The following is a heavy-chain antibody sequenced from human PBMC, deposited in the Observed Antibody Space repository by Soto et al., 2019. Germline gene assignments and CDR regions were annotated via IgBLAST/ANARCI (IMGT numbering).Heavy chain of an antibody. CDR1: GFTFSIYA. D-gene: IGHD6-13*01. CDR3: AKDQGSSWYEIDY. CDR2: ISGSGGST. V-gene: IGHV3-23*01. Sequence: EVQLLESGGGLVQPGGSLRLSCAASGFTFSIYAVTWVRQAPGKGLEWVSTISGSGGSTYYADSVKGRFTISRDNSKNTLYLQMNSLRAEDTAVYYCAKDQGSSWYEIDYWGQGTLVTASS. J-gene: IGHJ4*02.